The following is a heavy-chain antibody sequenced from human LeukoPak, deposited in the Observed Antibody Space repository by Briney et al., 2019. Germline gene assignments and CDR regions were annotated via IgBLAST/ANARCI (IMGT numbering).Heavy chain of an antibody. D-gene: IGHD6-13*01. V-gene: IGHV4-39*01. CDR1: GGSFSSYY. CDR2: IYYSGST. Sequence: SETLSLTCAVYGGSFSSYYWSWIRQPPGKGLEWIGSIYYSGSTYYNPSLKSRVTISVDTSENQFSLKLSSVTAADTAVYYCASTGYSSSWYGNYYYGMDVWGQGTTVTVSS. CDR3: ASTGYSSSWYGNYYYGMDV. J-gene: IGHJ6*02.